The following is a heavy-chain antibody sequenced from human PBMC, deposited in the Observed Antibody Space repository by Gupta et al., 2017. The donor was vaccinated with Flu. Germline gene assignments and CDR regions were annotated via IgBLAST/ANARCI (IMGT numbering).Heavy chain of an antibody. CDR1: GFTFRSSW. V-gene: IGHV3-7*01. D-gene: IGHD1-7*01. Sequence: EAQLVESGGDLVQPGGSLRLSGVGSGFTFRSSWMTWVRQAPGTGLELVANINPDGGTTNYVASVKGRFTISRDNAKNSVYLQMNSLRVDDTARYYCVRDPESSAFEIWGQGTRVTGS. J-gene: IGHJ3*02. CDR3: VRDPESSAFEI. CDR2: INPDGGTT.